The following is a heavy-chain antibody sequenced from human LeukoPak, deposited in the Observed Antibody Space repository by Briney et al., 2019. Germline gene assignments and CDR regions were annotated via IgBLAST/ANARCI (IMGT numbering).Heavy chain of an antibody. CDR3: APYYDSSGYYPDY. D-gene: IGHD3-22*01. J-gene: IGHJ4*02. V-gene: IGHV1-69*13. Sequence: ASVKVSCKASGGTFSSYAISWVRQAPGQGLEWMGGIIPIFGTANYAQKFQGRVTITADESTSTAYMELSSLRSEDTAVYYCAPYYDSSGYYPDYWGQGTLVTVSS. CDR1: GGTFSSYA. CDR2: IIPIFGTA.